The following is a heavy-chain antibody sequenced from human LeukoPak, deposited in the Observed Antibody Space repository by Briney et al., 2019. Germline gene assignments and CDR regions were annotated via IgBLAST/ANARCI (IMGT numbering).Heavy chain of an antibody. CDR3: ARDLYYYGSSGYYLGY. D-gene: IGHD3-22*01. J-gene: IGHJ4*02. Sequence: GGSLRLSCAASGFTFSSYSMSWVRQAPGKGLEWVSGFNWRGGSTGYADSVKGRFTISRDNAKNSLYLQMNSLRAEDTAFYYCARDLYYYGSSGYYLGYWGQGTLVTVSS. V-gene: IGHV3-20*04. CDR2: FNWRGGST. CDR1: GFTFSSYS.